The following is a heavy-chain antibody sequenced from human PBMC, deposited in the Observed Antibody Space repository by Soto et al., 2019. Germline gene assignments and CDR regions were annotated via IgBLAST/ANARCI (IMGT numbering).Heavy chain of an antibody. CDR2: INPGGGFT. CDR1: GYTFTSYY. Sequence: ASVKVSCKASGYTFTSYYMHWVRQAPGQGLEWMGIINPGGGFTLYTENLQGRITMTSDTSTSTIYMELSSLRSEDTATYYCTRDLRDGGNAGGQETLVTVSS. D-gene: IGHD4-17*01. CDR3: TRDLRDGGNA. J-gene: IGHJ4*02. V-gene: IGHV1-46*01.